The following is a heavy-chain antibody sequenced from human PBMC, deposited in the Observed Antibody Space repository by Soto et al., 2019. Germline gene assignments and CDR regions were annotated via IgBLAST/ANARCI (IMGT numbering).Heavy chain of an antibody. Sequence: SETLSLTCTVSGGSISSGGYYWSWIRQHPGKGLEWIGYIYYSGSTYYNPSLKSRVTISVDTSKNQFSLKLSSVTAADTAVYYCARLAASETRTWFDPWGQGTLVTVSS. J-gene: IGHJ5*02. V-gene: IGHV4-31*03. CDR1: GGSISSGGYY. CDR3: ARLAASETRTWFDP. CDR2: IYYSGST. D-gene: IGHD6-25*01.